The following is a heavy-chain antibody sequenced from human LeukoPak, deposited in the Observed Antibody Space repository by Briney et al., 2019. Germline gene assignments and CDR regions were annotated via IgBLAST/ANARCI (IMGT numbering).Heavy chain of an antibody. D-gene: IGHD6-13*01. CDR3: ARGDVAAAGTGIINYYYGMDV. J-gene: IGHJ6*04. Sequence: GGSLRLSCAASGFTFSSCEMNWVRQAPGKGLEWVSYISSSGSTIYYADSVKGRFTISRDNAKNSLYLQMNSLRAEDTAVYYCARGDVAAAGTGIINYYYGMDVWGKGTTVTVSS. CDR2: ISSSGSTI. CDR1: GFTFSSCE. V-gene: IGHV3-48*03.